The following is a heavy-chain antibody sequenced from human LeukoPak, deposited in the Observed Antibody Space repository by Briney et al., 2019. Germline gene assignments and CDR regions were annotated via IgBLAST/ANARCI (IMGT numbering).Heavy chain of an antibody. Sequence: ASVKVSCKASGYTFTGYYMHWVRQAPGQGLEWMGRINPNSGGTNYAQKFQGRVTMTRDTSISTAYMKLSRLRSDDTAVYYCARDREGGYSYGLYYYYYGMDVWGQGTTVTVSS. CDR1: GYTFTGYY. V-gene: IGHV1-2*06. J-gene: IGHJ6*02. CDR2: INPNSGGT. CDR3: ARDREGGYSYGLYYYYYGMDV. D-gene: IGHD5-18*01.